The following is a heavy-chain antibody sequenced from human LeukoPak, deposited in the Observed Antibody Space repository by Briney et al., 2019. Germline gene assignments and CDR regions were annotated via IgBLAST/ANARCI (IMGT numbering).Heavy chain of an antibody. V-gene: IGHV1-46*01. Sequence: VASVKVSCKASGYTFTSYYMHWVRQAPGQGLEWMGIINPSGGSTSYAQKFQGRVTMTRDMSTRTVYMELSSLRSEDTAVYYCARSITMIVVRASGVDYWGQGTLVTVSS. CDR1: GYTFTSYY. D-gene: IGHD3-22*01. CDR2: INPSGGST. CDR3: ARSITMIVVRASGVDY. J-gene: IGHJ4*02.